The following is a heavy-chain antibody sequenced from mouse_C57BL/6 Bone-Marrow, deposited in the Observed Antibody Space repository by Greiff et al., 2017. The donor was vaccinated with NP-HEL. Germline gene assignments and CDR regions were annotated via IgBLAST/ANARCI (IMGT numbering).Heavy chain of an antibody. V-gene: IGHV1-55*01. CDR1: GYTFTSYW. J-gene: IGHJ1*03. D-gene: IGHD2-3*01. CDR2: IYPGSGST. Sequence: QVQLQQSGAELVKPGASVKMSCKASGYTFTSYWITWVKQRPGQGLEWIGDIYPGSGSTNYNEKFKSKATLTVDTSSSTAYMQLSSLTSEDSAVYYCARSDRWLPWYFDVWGTGTTVTVSS. CDR3: ARSDRWLPWYFDV.